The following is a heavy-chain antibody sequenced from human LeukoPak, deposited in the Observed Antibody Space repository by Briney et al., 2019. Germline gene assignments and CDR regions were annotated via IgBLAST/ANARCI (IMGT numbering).Heavy chain of an antibody. V-gene: IGHV4-39*01. CDR2: IYYTGST. CDR1: GGSINSNNYY. D-gene: IGHD2-8*01. Sequence: SETLSLTCTVSGGSINSNNYYWVWLPPPPGKGREWIGSIYYTGSTYYNPSLKSRVTISVDTSKSLFSLTLTSVPPAAPAFFPCARHRTAQVYSFGVWGQGTLVTGSS. J-gene: IGHJ3*01. CDR3: ARHRTAQVYSFGV.